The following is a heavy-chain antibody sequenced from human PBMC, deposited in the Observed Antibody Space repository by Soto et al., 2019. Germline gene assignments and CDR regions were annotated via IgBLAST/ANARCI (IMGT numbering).Heavy chain of an antibody. CDR3: AKGHWVTNKYYCGSGYYRPVVGLGY. CDR2: MNPNSGNT. CDR1: GYTFTSYD. V-gene: IGHV1-8*01. Sequence: QVQLVQSGAEVKKPGASVKVSCKASGYTFTSYDINWVRQATGQGLEWMGWMNPNSGNTGYAQKFQGRVTMTRNTSISTAYMELSSLRSEDTAVYYCAKGHWVTNKYYCGSGYYRPVVGLGYWGQGTLITVSS. J-gene: IGHJ4*02. D-gene: IGHD3-3*01.